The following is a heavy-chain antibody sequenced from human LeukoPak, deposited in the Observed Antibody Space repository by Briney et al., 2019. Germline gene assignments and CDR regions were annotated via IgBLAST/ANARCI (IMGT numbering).Heavy chain of an antibody. Sequence: GASVKVSCKASGYRFTSYGITWVRQAPGQGLEWMGWISAYNGNTNYAQKLQGRVTLTTDTSTSTAYMELRSLRSDGTAVYYCAREGYCSGGTCYSTMNWFDPWGQGTLVTVSS. CDR3: AREGYCSGGTCYSTMNWFDP. V-gene: IGHV1-18*01. J-gene: IGHJ5*02. D-gene: IGHD2-15*01. CDR1: GYRFTSYG. CDR2: ISAYNGNT.